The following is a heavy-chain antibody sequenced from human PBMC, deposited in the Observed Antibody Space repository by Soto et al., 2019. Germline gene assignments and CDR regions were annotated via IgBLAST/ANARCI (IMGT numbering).Heavy chain of an antibody. D-gene: IGHD1-26*01. J-gene: IGHJ4*02. V-gene: IGHV3-33*01. Sequence: QVQLVESGGGVVQPGRSLRLSCAASGFTFSSYGMHWVRQAPGKGLEWVAVIWSDGSNKYYADSVKGRFTVSRDNSKTTLYLQMNSLRAEDTAVYYCARRGSGTYSIDYWGQGTLVTVSS. CDR1: GFTFSSYG. CDR2: IWSDGSNK. CDR3: ARRGSGTYSIDY.